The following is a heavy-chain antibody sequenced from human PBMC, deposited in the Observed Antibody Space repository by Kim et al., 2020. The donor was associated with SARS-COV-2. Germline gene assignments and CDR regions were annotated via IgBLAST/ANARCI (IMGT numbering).Heavy chain of an antibody. J-gene: IGHJ6*02. CDR1: GGSMNNYF. V-gene: IGHV4-59*01. Sequence: SETLSLTCTVSGGSMNNYFWTWIRQPPGKGLEWIGYIYYSGTTGYNPSLWSRVTILLDASKNQFSLNLSSVTAADTAIYYCARGRDMDVWGQGTTVTVSS. CDR3: ARGRDMDV. CDR2: IYYSGTT.